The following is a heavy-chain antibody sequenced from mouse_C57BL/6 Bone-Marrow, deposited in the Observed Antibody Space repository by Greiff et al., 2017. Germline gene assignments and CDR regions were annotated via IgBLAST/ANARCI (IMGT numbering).Heavy chain of an antibody. CDR2: IDPSDSYT. Sequence: QVHVKQPGAELVKPGASVKLSCKASGYTFTSYWMQWVKQRPGQGLEWIGEIDPSDSYTNYNQKFKGKATLTVDTSSSTAYMQLSSLTSEDSAVYYCARGGGDYGDYYAMDYWGQGTSVTVSS. V-gene: IGHV1-50*01. CDR1: GYTFTSYW. CDR3: ARGGGDYGDYYAMDY. D-gene: IGHD2-4*01. J-gene: IGHJ4*01.